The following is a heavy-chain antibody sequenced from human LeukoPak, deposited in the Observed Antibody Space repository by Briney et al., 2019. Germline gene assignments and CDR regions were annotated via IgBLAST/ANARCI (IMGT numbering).Heavy chain of an antibody. CDR3: ARNPPYCTSTSCYNDY. CDR1: GYTFTIYY. Sequence: ASVKVSCKASGYTFTIYYMHWVRQAPGQGLEWMGWINPNSGATGYAQRFQGRVTMTRDTSISTAYMELSGLTSDDTAVYYCARNPPYCTSTSCYNDYWGQGTLVTVSS. CDR2: INPNSGAT. J-gene: IGHJ4*02. D-gene: IGHD2-2*02. V-gene: IGHV1-2*02.